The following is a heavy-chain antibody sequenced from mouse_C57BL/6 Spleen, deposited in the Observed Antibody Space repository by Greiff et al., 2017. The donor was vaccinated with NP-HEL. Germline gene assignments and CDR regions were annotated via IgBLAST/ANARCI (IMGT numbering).Heavy chain of an antibody. D-gene: IGHD1-1*01. V-gene: IGHV3-8*01. J-gene: IGHJ1*03. Sequence: EVQLQQSGPGLAKPSQTLSLPCSVTGYSITSDYWNWIRKFPGNKLEYMGYISYSGSTYYNTSLKSRISITRDTSKNKYYLQLNSVTTEDTATYYCARTITAVVEWYFDFWGTGTTVTVSS. CDR2: ISYSGST. CDR3: ARTITAVVEWYFDF. CDR1: GYSITSDY.